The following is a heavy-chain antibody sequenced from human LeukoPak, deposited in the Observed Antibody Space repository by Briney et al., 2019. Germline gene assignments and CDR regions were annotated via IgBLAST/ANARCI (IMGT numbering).Heavy chain of an antibody. CDR3: AREMYYYDSSGYGKQYYFDY. V-gene: IGHV4-4*07. CDR1: GGSISSYY. D-gene: IGHD3-22*01. CDR2: IYTSGST. J-gene: IGHJ4*02. Sequence: SETLSLTCTVSGGSISSYYWSWIRQPAGKGLEWIGRIYTSGSTNYNPSLKSRVTMSVDTSKNQFSLELSSVTAADTAVYYCAREMYYYDSSGYGKQYYFDYWGQGTLVTVSS.